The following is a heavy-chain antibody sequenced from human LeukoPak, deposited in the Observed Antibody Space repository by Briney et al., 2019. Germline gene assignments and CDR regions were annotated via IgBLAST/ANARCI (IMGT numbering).Heavy chain of an antibody. V-gene: IGHV1-18*01. D-gene: IGHD1-26*01. CDR1: GYTFTSYG. CDR3: AREVDSGSYLTFDY. J-gene: IGHJ4*02. Sequence: ASVKVSCKASGYTFTSYGVSWVRQAPGQGLEWMGWISAYNGNTNYAQKLQGRVTMTTDTSTSTAYMELRSLRSDDTAVYYCAREVDSGSYLTFDYWGQGTLVTVSS. CDR2: ISAYNGNT.